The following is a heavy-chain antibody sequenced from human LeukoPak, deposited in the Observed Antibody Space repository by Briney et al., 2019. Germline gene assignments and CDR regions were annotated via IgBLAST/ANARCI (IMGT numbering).Heavy chain of an antibody. CDR1: GFTFNSSA. CDR3: AAGPAEHYYDSSGYYTNYYYYMDV. J-gene: IGHJ6*03. Sequence: ETSVKFSCKASGFTFNSSAMQWVRQARGQRLEWIGWIVVGSGNTNYAQKFQERVTITRDMSTSTAYMELSSLRSEDTAVYYCAAGPAEHYYDSSGYYTNYYYYMDVWGKGATVTVSS. D-gene: IGHD3-22*01. V-gene: IGHV1-58*02. CDR2: IVVGSGNT.